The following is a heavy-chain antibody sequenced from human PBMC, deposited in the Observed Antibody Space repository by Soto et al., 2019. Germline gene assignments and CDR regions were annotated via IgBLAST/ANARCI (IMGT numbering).Heavy chain of an antibody. J-gene: IGHJ4*02. CDR3: AKSSWAMIVVAPYYFDY. D-gene: IGHD3-22*01. CDR1: GFTFSSYG. V-gene: IGHV3-30*18. Sequence: GGSLRLSCAASGFTFSSYGMHWVRQAPGKGLEWVAVISYDGSNKYYADSVKGRFTISRDNSKNTLYLQMNSLRAEDTAVYYCAKSSWAMIVVAPYYFDYLGQGTLVTVS. CDR2: ISYDGSNK.